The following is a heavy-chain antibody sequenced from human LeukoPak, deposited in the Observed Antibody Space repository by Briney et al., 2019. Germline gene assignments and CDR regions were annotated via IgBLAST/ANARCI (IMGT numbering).Heavy chain of an antibody. V-gene: IGHV3-7*05. CDR1: GFTFSSYW. Sequence: GGSLRLSCAASGFTFSSYWMSWARQAPGKGLEWVANIEQDGSEKYYVDSVKGRFTISRDNAKNSLYLQMNSLRAEDTALYYCARDNVYYYDSSGYFDYWGQGTLVTVSS. J-gene: IGHJ4*02. CDR2: IEQDGSEK. CDR3: ARDNVYYYDSSGYFDY. D-gene: IGHD3-22*01.